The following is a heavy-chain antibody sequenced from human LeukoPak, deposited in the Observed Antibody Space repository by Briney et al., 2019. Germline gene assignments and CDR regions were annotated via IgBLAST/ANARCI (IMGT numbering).Heavy chain of an antibody. CDR1: GFTFSSYW. CDR2: INSDGSST. Sequence: GGSLRLSCAASGFTFSSYWMYWVRQAPGKGLVWVSRINSDGSSTSYADSVKGRFTISRDNAKNTLYLQMNSLRAEDTAVYYCARAPYYYGSGRRYYFDYWGQGTLVTVSS. J-gene: IGHJ4*02. V-gene: IGHV3-74*01. CDR3: ARAPYYYGSGRRYYFDY. D-gene: IGHD3-10*01.